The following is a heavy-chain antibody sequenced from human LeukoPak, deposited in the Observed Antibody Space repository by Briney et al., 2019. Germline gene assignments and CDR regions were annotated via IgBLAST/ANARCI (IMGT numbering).Heavy chain of an antibody. Sequence: PGGSLRLSCSASGXTFSSYWMHWVRQAPGKGLVWVSRISSDGSSTSYADSVKGRFTISRDNAKNTLYLQMTSLRAEDTAVYYCASSDYFDYWGQGTLVTVSS. CDR1: GXTFSSYW. CDR2: ISSDGSST. V-gene: IGHV3-74*01. J-gene: IGHJ4*02. CDR3: ASSDYFDY.